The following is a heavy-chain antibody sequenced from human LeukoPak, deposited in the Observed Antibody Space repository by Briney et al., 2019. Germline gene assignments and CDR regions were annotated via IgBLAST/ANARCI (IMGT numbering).Heavy chain of an antibody. J-gene: IGHJ4*02. CDR2: IDNDGTGT. Sequence: PGGSLRLSCAASGFTFSSHWMHWVRQAPGKGLVWVSRIDNDGTGTTYADSVKGRFTISRDNAKNTLYLQMNSLRVEDTAVYYCVRIHCSGGSCLDYWGQGTLVTVSS. D-gene: IGHD2-15*01. V-gene: IGHV3-74*01. CDR1: GFTFSSHW. CDR3: VRIHCSGGSCLDY.